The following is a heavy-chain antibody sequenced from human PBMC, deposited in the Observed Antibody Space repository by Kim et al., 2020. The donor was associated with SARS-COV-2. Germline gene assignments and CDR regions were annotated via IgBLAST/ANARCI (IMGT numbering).Heavy chain of an antibody. Sequence: SETLSLTCTVSGGSISSGGYYWSWIRQHPGKGLEWIGYIYYSGSTYYNPSLKSRVTISVDTSKNQFSLKLSSVTAADTAVYYCARGAIVVVPAAINWFDPWGQGTLVTVSS. CDR1: GGSISSGGYY. V-gene: IGHV4-31*03. CDR2: IYYSGST. CDR3: ARGAIVVVPAAINWFDP. D-gene: IGHD2-2*01. J-gene: IGHJ5*02.